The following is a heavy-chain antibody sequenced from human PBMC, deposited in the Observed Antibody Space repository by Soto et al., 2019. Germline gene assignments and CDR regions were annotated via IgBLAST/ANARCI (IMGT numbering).Heavy chain of an antibody. J-gene: IGHJ4*02. CDR1: GFTFSSYS. D-gene: IGHD3-3*01. CDR2: ISSSSSYI. Sequence: GGSLRLFCAASGFTFSSYSMNWVRQAPGKGLEWVSSISSSSSYIYYADSVKGRFTISRDNAKNSLYLQMNSLRAEDTAVYYCARDAPDYDFWSGYYPDYWGQGTLVTVSS. CDR3: ARDAPDYDFWSGYYPDY. V-gene: IGHV3-21*01.